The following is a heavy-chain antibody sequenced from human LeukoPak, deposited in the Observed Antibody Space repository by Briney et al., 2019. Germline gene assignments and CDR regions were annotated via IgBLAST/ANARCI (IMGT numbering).Heavy chain of an antibody. CDR1: GFTFSSYA. D-gene: IGHD6-13*01. J-gene: IGHJ4*02. V-gene: IGHV3-48*02. CDR2: ISGGSSTI. CDR3: TRDYGYSSSFDY. Sequence: GGSLRLSCAAFGFTFSSYARSWVRQAPGKGLEWVSYISGGSSTIHYADSVKGRFTISRDNAKNSLYLQMNSLRDEDTALYYCTRDYGYSSSFDYWGQGTLVTVSS.